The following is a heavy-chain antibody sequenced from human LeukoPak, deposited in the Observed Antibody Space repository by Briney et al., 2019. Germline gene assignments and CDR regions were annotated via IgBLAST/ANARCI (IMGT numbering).Heavy chain of an antibody. V-gene: IGHV3-23*01. Sequence: DSGVSTYYADSVKGRFTISRDNSENTLYLQMNSLRVEDSAVYYCARDGDTGIRGVNFDFWGQGTLVTVSS. D-gene: IGHD3-10*01. CDR3: ARDGDTGIRGVNFDF. J-gene: IGHJ4*02. CDR2: DSGVST.